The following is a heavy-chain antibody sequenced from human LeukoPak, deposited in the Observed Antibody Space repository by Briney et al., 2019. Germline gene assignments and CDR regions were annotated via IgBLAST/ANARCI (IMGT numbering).Heavy chain of an antibody. V-gene: IGHV1-8*01. Sequence: ASVKVSCKASGYTFTSYDINWVRQATGQGLEWMGWMNPNSGNTGYAQKFQGRVTMTRNTSISTAYMELSSLRSEDTAVYCCARTGWGSDAFDIWGQGTMVTVSS. CDR1: GYTFTSYD. CDR2: MNPNSGNT. CDR3: ARTGWGSDAFDI. J-gene: IGHJ3*02. D-gene: IGHD7-27*01.